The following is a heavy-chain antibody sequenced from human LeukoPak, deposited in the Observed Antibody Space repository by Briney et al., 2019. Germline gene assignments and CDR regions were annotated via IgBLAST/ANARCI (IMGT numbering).Heavy chain of an antibody. Sequence: QAGGSLRLSCAASGFTLRDYWMNWVRQAPGKGLEWVATIKQDGSEKYYVDSVKGRFTISRDNAKNSLYLQMNSLRAEDTALYYCARGICAYVWGSFDPWGQGTLVTVSS. D-gene: IGHD3-16*01. V-gene: IGHV3-7*01. J-gene: IGHJ5*02. CDR2: IKQDGSEK. CDR1: GFTLRDYW. CDR3: ARGICAYVWGSFDP.